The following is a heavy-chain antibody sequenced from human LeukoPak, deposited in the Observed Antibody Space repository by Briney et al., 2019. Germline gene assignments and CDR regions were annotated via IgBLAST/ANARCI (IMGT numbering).Heavy chain of an antibody. CDR1: GGSISSYY. CDR3: ARDVEAAGTNYFDY. D-gene: IGHD6-13*01. J-gene: IGHJ4*02. Sequence: KPSETLSLTCTVSGGSISSYYWSWIRQPPGKGLEWIGYIYYSGSTNYNPSLKSRVTISVDTSKNHFSLKLSSVTAADTAVYYCARDVEAAGTNYFDYWGQGTLVTVSS. CDR2: IYYSGST. V-gene: IGHV4-59*01.